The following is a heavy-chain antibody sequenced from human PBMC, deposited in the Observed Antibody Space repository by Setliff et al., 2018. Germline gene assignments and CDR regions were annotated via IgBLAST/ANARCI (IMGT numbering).Heavy chain of an antibody. D-gene: IGHD3-10*01. CDR1: GDTFRSYA. CDR3: AGVLRDYYGSGSYYYWFDP. J-gene: IGHJ5*02. Sequence: ASVKVSCKVSGDTFRSYALTWVRQAPGQGLEWMGRTNAGNGNTKYSQKFQGRVTITRDTSASTAYMELSSLRSEDTAVYYCAGVLRDYYGSGSYYYWFDPWGNGPLVTVSS. V-gene: IGHV1-3*01. CDR2: TNAGNGNT.